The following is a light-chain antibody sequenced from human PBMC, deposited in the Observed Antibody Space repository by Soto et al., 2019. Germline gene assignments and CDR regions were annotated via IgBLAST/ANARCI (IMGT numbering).Light chain of an antibody. CDR3: APYASSVTYV. CDR2: EVS. Sequence: QSVLTQPASVSGSPGQSITISCTGTSSDVGGYNYVSWYQLHPGKAPKLMIHEVSERPSGVSNRFSGSKSGNMASLTISGIQAEDEADYYCAPYASSVTYVFGSGTKLTVL. J-gene: IGLJ1*01. V-gene: IGLV2-14*01. CDR1: SSDVGGYNY.